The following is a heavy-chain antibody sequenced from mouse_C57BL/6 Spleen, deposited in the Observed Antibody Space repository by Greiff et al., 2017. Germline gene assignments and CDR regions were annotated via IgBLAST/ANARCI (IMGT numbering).Heavy chain of an antibody. CDR3: TRDQRVYYGNSGAMDY. CDR2: ISSGGDYI. CDR1: GFTFSSYA. D-gene: IGHD2-1*01. Sequence: EVKLVESGEGLVKPGGSLKLSCAASGFTFSSYAMSWVRQTPEKRLEWVAYISSGGDYIYYADTVKGRFTISRDNARNTLYLQMSSLKSEDTAMYDCTRDQRVYYGNSGAMDYWGQGTSVTVSS. V-gene: IGHV5-9-1*02. J-gene: IGHJ4*01.